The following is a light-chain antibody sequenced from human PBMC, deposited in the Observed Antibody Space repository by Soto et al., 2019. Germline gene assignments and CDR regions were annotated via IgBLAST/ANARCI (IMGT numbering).Light chain of an antibody. V-gene: IGLV1-47*01. J-gene: IGLJ1*01. CDR2: RND. Sequence: QSVLPQPPSASGTPGQRVPISCSTSTSRSGSNYVYWYQQLPGTAPKLLIYRNDQRPSGVPDRFSGSKSGTSASLAISGLRSEDEADYYCAKWDDSLRVYVFGTGTKVTVL. CDR3: AKWDDSLRVYV. CDR1: TSRSGSNY.